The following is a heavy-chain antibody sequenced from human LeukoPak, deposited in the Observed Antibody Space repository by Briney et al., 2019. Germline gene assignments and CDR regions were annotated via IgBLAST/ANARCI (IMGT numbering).Heavy chain of an antibody. CDR3: ARHALSDILTGYSDY. J-gene: IGHJ4*02. V-gene: IGHV3-21*05. CDR1: GFTFSSYE. Sequence: GGSLRLSCAASGFTFSSYEMNWVRQAPGKGLEWVSYISSSSSYIYYADSVKGRFTISRDNAKNSLYLQMNNLRAEDTAVYYCARHALSDILTGYSDYWGQGTLVTVSS. D-gene: IGHD3-9*01. CDR2: ISSSSSYI.